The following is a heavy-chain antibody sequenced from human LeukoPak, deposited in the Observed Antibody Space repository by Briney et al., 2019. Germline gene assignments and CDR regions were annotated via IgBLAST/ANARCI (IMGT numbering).Heavy chain of an antibody. CDR1: GFTFSSYW. Sequence: GGSLRLSCAASGFTFSSYWMHWVRQVPGKGLVWVSRINTDGRITSYSDSVRGRFTISRDNAKNSLYLQMNSLRAEDTAVYYCFGDYAPSDAFDIWGQGTMVTVSS. V-gene: IGHV3-74*01. CDR3: FGDYAPSDAFDI. J-gene: IGHJ3*02. CDR2: INTDGRIT. D-gene: IGHD4-17*01.